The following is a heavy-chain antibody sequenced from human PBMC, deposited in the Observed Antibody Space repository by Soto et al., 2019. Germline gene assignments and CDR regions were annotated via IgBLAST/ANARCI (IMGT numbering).Heavy chain of an antibody. V-gene: IGHV4-31*03. D-gene: IGHD1-1*01. CDR3: ARDFARSYIGA. CDR1: GASITSADSY. J-gene: IGHJ5*02. CDR2: IAYSGDT. Sequence: PSKPLSLTCTVSGASITSADSYWFWIRKDPVQGLEWIGYIAYSGDTYYNPSLRSRLSISADTSKNKFSLTLRSVTVADTAVYFCARDFARSYIGAWGQGTPVTFSS.